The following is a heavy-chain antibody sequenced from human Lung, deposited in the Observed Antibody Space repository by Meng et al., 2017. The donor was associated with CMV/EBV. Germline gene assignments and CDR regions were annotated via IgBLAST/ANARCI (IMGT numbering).Heavy chain of an antibody. CDR2: MDYRGST. CDR1: GGSISRGEYF. Sequence: RPGLASPSPPLSPTCPVSGGSISRGEYFWSRIRQPPGKGLEWIGYMDYRGSTFYNPSIKSRVTISVDTSKNQFSLKLSSVTAADTAGYFCARGELLWDYWGQGTLVTVSS. V-gene: IGHV4-30-4*01. D-gene: IGHD2-2*01. J-gene: IGHJ4*02. CDR3: ARGELLWDY.